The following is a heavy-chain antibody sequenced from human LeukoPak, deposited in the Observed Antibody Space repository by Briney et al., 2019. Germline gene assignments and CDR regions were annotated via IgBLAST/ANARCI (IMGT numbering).Heavy chain of an antibody. CDR2: ISGSGGST. CDR1: GFTFSSYA. D-gene: IGHD3-9*01. J-gene: IGHJ5*02. CDR3: AKNGLRYFDWLLGGNWFDP. Sequence: GGSLRLSCAASGFTFSSYAMSWVRQAPGKGLEWVSAISGSGGSTYYADSVKGRFTISRDNSKNTLYLQMNSLRAEDTAVYYCAKNGLRYFDWLLGGNWFDPWGQGTLVTVSS. V-gene: IGHV3-23*01.